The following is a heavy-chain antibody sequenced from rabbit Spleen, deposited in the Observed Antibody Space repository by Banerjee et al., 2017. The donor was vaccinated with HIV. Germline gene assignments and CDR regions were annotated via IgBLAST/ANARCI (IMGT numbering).Heavy chain of an antibody. V-gene: IGHV1S47*01. D-gene: IGHD4-1*01. CDR1: GFSFSDRDV. CDR3: ARSGYVGWGGDGDLTGNKL. Sequence: QDQLEESGGGLVKPEGSLTLTCKASGFSFSDRDVMCWVRQAPGKGLEWIACINTATGKVVFATWAKGRFTITRSTSLNTVTLQMTSLTATDTATYFCARSGYVGWGGDGDLTGNKLWGPGTLVTVS. CDR2: INTATGKV. J-gene: IGHJ6*01.